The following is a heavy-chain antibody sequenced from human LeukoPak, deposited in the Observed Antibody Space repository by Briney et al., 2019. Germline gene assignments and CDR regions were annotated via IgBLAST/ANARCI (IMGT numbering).Heavy chain of an antibody. CDR3: AKVGYYDSSGYYYGPASYLDY. Sequence: PGGSLRLSCAASGFTFSTNSMNWVRQAPGKGLEWISYISTSRSTIYYADSVKGRFTISRDNSKNTLYLQMNSLRAEDTAVYYCAKVGYYDSSGYYYGPASYLDYWGQGTLVTVSS. CDR1: GFTFSTNS. D-gene: IGHD3-22*01. CDR2: ISTSRSTI. J-gene: IGHJ4*02. V-gene: IGHV3-48*01.